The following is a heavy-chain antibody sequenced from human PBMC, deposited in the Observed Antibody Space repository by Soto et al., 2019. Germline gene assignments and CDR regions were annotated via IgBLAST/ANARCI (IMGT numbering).Heavy chain of an antibody. CDR3: ARDQQDDFWSGYYNYYYGMEV. V-gene: IGHV1-18*04. Sequence: GASVKVSCKASGYTFTSYGISWVRQAPGQGLEWMGWISAYNGNTNYTQKLQGRVTMTTDTSTSTAYMELRSLRSDDTAVYYCARDQQDDFWSGYYNYYYGMEVWGQGTTIIVSS. D-gene: IGHD3-3*01. CDR2: ISAYNGNT. J-gene: IGHJ6*01. CDR1: GYTFTSYG.